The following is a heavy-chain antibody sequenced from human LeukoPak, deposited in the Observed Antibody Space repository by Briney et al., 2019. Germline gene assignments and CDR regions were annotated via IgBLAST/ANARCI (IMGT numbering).Heavy chain of an antibody. CDR2: IRSKAYGETA. D-gene: IGHD1-1*01. V-gene: IGHV3-49*02. CDR3: TRDRGAYNLYDY. CDR1: GFTFRSYW. Sequence: GGSLRLSCAASGFTFRSYWMHWIRQAPGEGPEWVGFIRSKAYGETADYAAPVKGRFTISRDDSKAIAYLQMNSLKTEDTAVYHCTRDRGAYNLYDYWGQGTLVTVSS. J-gene: IGHJ4*02.